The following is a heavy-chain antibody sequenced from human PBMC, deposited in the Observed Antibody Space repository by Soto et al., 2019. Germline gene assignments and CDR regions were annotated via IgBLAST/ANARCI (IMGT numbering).Heavy chain of an antibody. Sequence: PGRSLRLCCAATGFTFSVYAMTWVRQAPGKGLEWVSAVTANGGSTYSADSVKGRFTISRDNSKNTLFLQMNSLRAEDTAVYYCASLGVGDWANYYYYYGMDVWGQGTTVTASS. CDR2: VTANGGST. D-gene: IGHD2-21*02. J-gene: IGHJ6*02. CDR3: ASLGVGDWANYYYYYGMDV. V-gene: IGHV3-23*01. CDR1: GFTFSVYA.